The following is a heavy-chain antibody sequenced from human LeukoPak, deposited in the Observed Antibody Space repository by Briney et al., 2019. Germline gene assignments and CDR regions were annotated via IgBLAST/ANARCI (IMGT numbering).Heavy chain of an antibody. D-gene: IGHD3-3*01. Sequence: GGSLRLSCAASGFTFSSYSMNWVRQAPGKGLEWVSSISSSSSYIYYADSVKGRFTISRDNAKNSLYLQMNSLRAEDTAVYYCAGDRNDFWSGYPYYYYYGMDVWGQGTTVTVSS. V-gene: IGHV3-21*01. CDR2: ISSSSSYI. CDR3: AGDRNDFWSGYPYYYYYGMDV. J-gene: IGHJ6*02. CDR1: GFTFSSYS.